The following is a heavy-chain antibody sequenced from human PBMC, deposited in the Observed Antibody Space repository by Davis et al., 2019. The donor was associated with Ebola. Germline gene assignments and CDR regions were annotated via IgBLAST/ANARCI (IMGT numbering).Heavy chain of an antibody. J-gene: IGHJ6*02. Sequence: MPSETLSLTCTVSGGSIISSSSYWGWIRQPPRKGLEWIGSIYYSGITYYNPSLKSRVTISVDTSKNQFSLKLSSVTAADTAVYYCARGQGDTIAARLYYYYGMDVWGQGTTVTVSS. V-gene: IGHV4-39*07. CDR3: ARGQGDTIAARLYYYYGMDV. D-gene: IGHD6-6*01. CDR1: GGSIISSSSY. CDR2: IYYSGIT.